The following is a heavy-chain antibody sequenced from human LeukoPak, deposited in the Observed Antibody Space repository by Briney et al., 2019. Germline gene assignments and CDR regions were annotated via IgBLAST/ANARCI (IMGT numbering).Heavy chain of an antibody. V-gene: IGHV3-21*01. Sequence: GGSLRLSCAASGFTFSTYSMNWVRQAPGKGLEWVSSISTNSHYVYYADSVKGRFTISRDNTKNSLFLQMNSLRAEDTAVYYCARPVSSSWNDAFDIWGLGTMVTVSS. D-gene: IGHD6-13*01. J-gene: IGHJ3*02. CDR3: ARPVSSSWNDAFDI. CDR1: GFTFSTYS. CDR2: ISTNSHYV.